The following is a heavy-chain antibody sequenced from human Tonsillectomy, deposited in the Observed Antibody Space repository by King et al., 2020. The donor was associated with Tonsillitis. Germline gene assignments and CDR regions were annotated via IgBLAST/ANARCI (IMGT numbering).Heavy chain of an antibody. Sequence: VQLVESGGGLVQPGGSLRLSCAASGFTFSSYAMHWVRQAPGKGLEYVSAISSNGGSTYYANSVKGRLTISRDNSKKTLYLQMGSLRAEDMAVYYCARVGDLDAFDIWGQGTMVTVSS. CDR1: GFTFSSYA. CDR2: ISSNGGST. D-gene: IGHD3-10*01. CDR3: ARVGDLDAFDI. V-gene: IGHV3-64*01. J-gene: IGHJ3*02.